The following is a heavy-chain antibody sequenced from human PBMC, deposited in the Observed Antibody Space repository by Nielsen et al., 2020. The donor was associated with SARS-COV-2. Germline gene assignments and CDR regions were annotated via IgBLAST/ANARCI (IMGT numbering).Heavy chain of an antibody. Sequence: SGPTLVKPTQTLTLTCTFSGFSLSTHGVAVGWIRQPPGKALEWLALIYWDDDRRYSPSLKSRLTITRDTSTNHVVLTVTNMDPVDTATYYCAHRQITSWNYVNYFDYWGQGTLVTVPS. CDR1: GFSLSTHGVA. CDR2: IYWDDDR. V-gene: IGHV2-5*02. J-gene: IGHJ4*02. CDR3: AHRQITSWNYVNYFDY. D-gene: IGHD1-7*01.